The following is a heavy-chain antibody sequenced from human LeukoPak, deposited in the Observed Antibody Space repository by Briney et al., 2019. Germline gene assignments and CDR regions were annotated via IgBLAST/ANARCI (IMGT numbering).Heavy chain of an antibody. CDR2: IYYSGST. D-gene: IGHD3-22*01. J-gene: IGHJ4*02. Sequence: SETLSLTCTVSGDSTSSDNYYWSWIRQPPGKGLEWIAYIYYSGSTNYNPSLKSRVTISVDTSKNQFSLKLSSVTAADTAVYYCARGEYSSGYLTHYFDYWGQGTLVTVSS. CDR3: ARGEYSSGYLTHYFDY. CDR1: GDSTSSDNYY. V-gene: IGHV4-61*01.